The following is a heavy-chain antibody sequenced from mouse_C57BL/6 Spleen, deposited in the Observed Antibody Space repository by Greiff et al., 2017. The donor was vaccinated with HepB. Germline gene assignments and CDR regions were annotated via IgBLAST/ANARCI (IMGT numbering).Heavy chain of an antibody. D-gene: IGHD2-4*01. Sequence: VHLVESGAELLKPGASVKLSCKATGYTFTGYWIEWVKQRPGHGLEWIGEILPGSGSTNYTEKFKGKATFTADTSSNTAYMQLSSLTTEDSAIYYCAIFLYDYDGVYYFDYWGQVTTLTVSS. CDR3: AIFLYDYDGVYYFDY. CDR2: ILPGSGST. J-gene: IGHJ2*01. V-gene: IGHV1-9*01. CDR1: GYTFTGYW.